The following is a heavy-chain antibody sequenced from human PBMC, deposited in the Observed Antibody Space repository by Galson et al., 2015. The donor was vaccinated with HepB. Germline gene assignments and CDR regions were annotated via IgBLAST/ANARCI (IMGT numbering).Heavy chain of an antibody. J-gene: IGHJ4*02. CDR2: ISGSGGNT. CDR3: AKGRGYYDSSGRYSFDY. V-gene: IGHV3-23*01. D-gene: IGHD3-22*01. CDR1: GFIFSSYA. Sequence: SLRLSCAASGFIFSSYALNWGRQAPGKGLEWVSAISGSGGNTYYADSVKGRFTISRDTSKNTVYLQMNSLRAEDTAVYYCAKGRGYYDSSGRYSFDYWGQGTLVTVSS.